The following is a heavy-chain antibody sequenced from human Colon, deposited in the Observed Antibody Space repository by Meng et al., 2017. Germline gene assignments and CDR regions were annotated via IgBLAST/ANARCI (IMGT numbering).Heavy chain of an antibody. CDR1: GYSFTTYA. CDR3: ARTGCSSSSCYDY. D-gene: IGHD2-2*01. CDR2: INAGNGNT. Sequence: QVQRVQPGVEVKKPGASVKVSCKASGYSFTTYAMHWVRKAPGQRLEWMGWINAGNGNTKYSEKFQSRVTITRDTAASTAYMELSSLRSEDTAVYYCARTGCSSSSCYDYWGQGTLVTVSS. V-gene: IGHV1-3*01. J-gene: IGHJ4*02.